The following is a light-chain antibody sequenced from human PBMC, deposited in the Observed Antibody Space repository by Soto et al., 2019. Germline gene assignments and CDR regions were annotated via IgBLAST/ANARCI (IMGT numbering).Light chain of an antibody. J-gene: IGLJ1*01. CDR2: SNN. CDR1: TSNIGSNT. Sequence: QSVLTQPPSTSGTPGRRGPTPCSESTSNIGSNTVNWYQHLPGTAPKLLIYSNNQRPSGVPDRFSGSKSGTSASLAVSGLQSEDEADYYCAAWDDSLNGYVFGTGTKLTVL. V-gene: IGLV1-44*01. CDR3: AAWDDSLNGYV.